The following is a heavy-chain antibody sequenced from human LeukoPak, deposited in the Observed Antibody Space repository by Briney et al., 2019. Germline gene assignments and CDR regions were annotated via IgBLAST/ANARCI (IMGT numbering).Heavy chain of an antibody. J-gene: IGHJ4*02. CDR1: AFPFRIHG. CDR3: GRGSGVQVWSSLDY. D-gene: IGHD5-18*01. V-gene: IGHV3-21*01. Sequence: PGGSLRLSCAASAFPFRIHGMSWVRQAPGKGLEWVSSISSSGSYIYYADSVKGRFTISRDNAKNSLYLQMNSLRAEDTAVYYSGRGSGVQVWSSLDYWGQGTLVTVSS. CDR2: ISSSGSYI.